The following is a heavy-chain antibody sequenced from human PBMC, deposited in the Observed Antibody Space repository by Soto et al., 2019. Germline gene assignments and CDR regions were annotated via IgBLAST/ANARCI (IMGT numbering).Heavy chain of an antibody. CDR1: GFTFSSYG. V-gene: IGHV3-33*01. CDR3: ARDHDYVWGSIGDDAFDI. Sequence: QVQLVESGGGVVQPGRSLRLSCAASGFTFSSYGMHWVRQAPGKGLEWVAVIWYDGSNKYYADSVKGRFTISRDNSKNTXXLQMNSLRAEDTAVYYWARDHDYVWGSIGDDAFDIWGQGTMVTVSS. D-gene: IGHD3-16*01. CDR2: IWYDGSNK. J-gene: IGHJ3*02.